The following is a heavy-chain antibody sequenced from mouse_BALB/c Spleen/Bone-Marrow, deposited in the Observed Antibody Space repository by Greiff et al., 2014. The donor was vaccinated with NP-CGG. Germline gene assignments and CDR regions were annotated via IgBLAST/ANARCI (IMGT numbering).Heavy chain of an antibody. CDR1: GYTFTDYI. V-gene: IGHV1-77*01. CDR3: ARSPNWDPYYAMDY. D-gene: IGHD4-1*01. Sequence: LVESGPELVKPGASVKMSCKASGYTFTDYIINWVKQRTGQGLEWIGEIYLGSGSIYYNEKFKGKATLTADKSSNTAYMQFSSLTSEDSAVYFCARSPNWDPYYAMDYWGQGTSVTVSS. CDR2: IYLGSGSI. J-gene: IGHJ4*01.